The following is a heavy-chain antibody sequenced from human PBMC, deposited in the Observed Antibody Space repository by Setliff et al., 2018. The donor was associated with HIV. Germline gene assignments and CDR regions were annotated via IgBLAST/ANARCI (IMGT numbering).Heavy chain of an antibody. V-gene: IGHV1-2*02. Sequence: ASVKVSCKASGYTFLNYGISWVRQTPGRGLEWMGWINPKSGDTKYGQSFQGRVTMTRDTSISTAYTNLSGLRSDDTAVYYCAREGYYYGSGSSPPAFDIWGQGTMVTVSS. D-gene: IGHD3-10*01. J-gene: IGHJ3*02. CDR1: GYTFLNYG. CDR2: INPKSGDT. CDR3: AREGYYYGSGSSPPAFDI.